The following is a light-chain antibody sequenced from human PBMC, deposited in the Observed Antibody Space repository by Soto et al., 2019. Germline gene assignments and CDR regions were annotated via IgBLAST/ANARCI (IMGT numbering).Light chain of an antibody. CDR1: PSVSKNH. V-gene: IGKV3-20*01. Sequence: EIVLTQAPGTLSLSPGEKATLSCRPSPSVSKNHLAWDQQKNGQAPRLLIYGXAIRATGSPDRCSGSGSGTDVPLTSNRMEPEDVAVEHCQQYGSSPTTVGQGTKVEIK. CDR3: QQYGSSPTT. CDR2: GXA. J-gene: IGKJ1*01.